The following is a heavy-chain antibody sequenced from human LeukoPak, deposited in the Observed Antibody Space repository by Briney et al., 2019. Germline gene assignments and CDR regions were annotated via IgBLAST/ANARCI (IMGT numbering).Heavy chain of an antibody. J-gene: IGHJ6*03. CDR1: GYTFTGYY. CDR3: ARDRSRRDGYNPYYYYYMDV. Sequence: ASVKVSFKASGYTFTGYYMHWVRQAPGQGLEWMGWISAYNGNTNYAQKLQGRVTMTTDTSTSTAYMELRSLRADGTAVYYCARDRSRRDGYNPYYYYYMDVWGKGTTVTISS. D-gene: IGHD5-24*01. CDR2: ISAYNGNT. V-gene: IGHV1-18*04.